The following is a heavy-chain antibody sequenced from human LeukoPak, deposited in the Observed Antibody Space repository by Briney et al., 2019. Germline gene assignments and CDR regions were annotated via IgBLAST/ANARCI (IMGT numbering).Heavy chain of an antibody. J-gene: IGHJ6*02. D-gene: IGHD3-22*01. V-gene: IGHV4-59*01. CDR3: ARVRNYYDSSGYYYYYGMDV. CDR1: GGSISSYY. Sequence: TASETLSLTCTVSGGSISSYYWSWIRQPPGKGLEWIGYIYYSGSTNYNPSLKSRVTISVDTSKNQFSLKLCSVTAADTAVYYCARVRNYYDSSGYYYYYGMDVWGQGTTVTVSS. CDR2: IYYSGST.